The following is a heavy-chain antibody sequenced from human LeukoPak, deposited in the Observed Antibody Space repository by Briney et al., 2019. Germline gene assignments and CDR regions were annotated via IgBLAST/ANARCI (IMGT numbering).Heavy chain of an antibody. CDR1: GGSFSCYY. D-gene: IGHD4-17*01. CDR3: RRNGDYVSWEVDAFDI. V-gene: IGHV4-34*01. J-gene: IGHJ3*02. CDR2: INHSGST. Sequence: SETLSLTCAVYGGSFSCYYWSWIRQPPGKGLEWIGEINHSGSTNYNPSLKSRVTISVDTSKNQFSLKLSSVTAADTAVYYCRRNGDYVSWEVDAFDIWGQGTMVTVSS.